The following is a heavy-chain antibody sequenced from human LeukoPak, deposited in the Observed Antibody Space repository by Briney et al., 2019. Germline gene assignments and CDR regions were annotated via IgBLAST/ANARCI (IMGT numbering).Heavy chain of an antibody. V-gene: IGHV3-11*05. CDR1: GFSFSDYY. J-gene: IGHJ5*02. Sequence: PGRSLRLALAASGFSFSDYYISSVRQPARNGRGWGSYISSGRRYTNYPESVKSRFTISSDNAKNSLYLQMDGLRAEDTAVYYCARDNDCSGGSWGGWFDPWGQGTLVTVSS. D-gene: IGHD2-15*01. CDR3: ARDNDCSGGSWGGWFDP. CDR2: ISSGRRYT.